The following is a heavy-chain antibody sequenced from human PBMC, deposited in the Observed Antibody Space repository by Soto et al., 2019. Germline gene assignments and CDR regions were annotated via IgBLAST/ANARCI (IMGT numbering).Heavy chain of an antibody. J-gene: IGHJ4*02. D-gene: IGHD2-15*01. V-gene: IGHV5-51*01. CDR3: VRVGCSGRSCYPPDTLDY. CDR1: GYSFTSYW. CDR2: IYPGDSDT. Sequence: GASLKISCKGSGYSFTSYWIGWVRQMPGKGLEWMGIIYPGDSDTRYSPSFQGQVTISADKSISTAYLQWSSLKASDTAMYYCVRVGCSGRSCYPPDTLDYWGQGTLVTVSS.